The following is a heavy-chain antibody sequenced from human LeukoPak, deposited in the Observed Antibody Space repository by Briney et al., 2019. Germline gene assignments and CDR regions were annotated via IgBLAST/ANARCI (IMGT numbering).Heavy chain of an antibody. CDR3: ARDRRFGKLGLDY. Sequence: GASVKVSCKASGGTFSSYAISWVRQAPGQGLEWMGGIIPIFGTANYAQKFQGRVTITTDESTSTAYMELSSLRSEDTAVYYCARDRRFGKLGLDYWGQGTLVTVSS. J-gene: IGHJ4*02. D-gene: IGHD3-10*01. V-gene: IGHV1-69*05. CDR1: GGTFSSYA. CDR2: IIPIFGTA.